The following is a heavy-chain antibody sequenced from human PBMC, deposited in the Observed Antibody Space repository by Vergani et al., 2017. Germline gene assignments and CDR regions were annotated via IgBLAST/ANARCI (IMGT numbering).Heavy chain of an antibody. CDR1: GGSISSGDYY. CDR3: ASSRFYYYGAGSPDY. D-gene: IGHD3-10*01. V-gene: IGHV4-30-4*01. Sequence: QVQLQESGPGLVKPSQTLSLTCTVSGGSISSGDYYWSWIRQPPGKGLEWIGYIYYSGSTYYNPSLKSRVTISVDTSKNQFSLKLSSVTAADTAVYYCASSRFYYYGAGSPDYWGQGTLVTVSS. J-gene: IGHJ4*02. CDR2: IYYSGST.